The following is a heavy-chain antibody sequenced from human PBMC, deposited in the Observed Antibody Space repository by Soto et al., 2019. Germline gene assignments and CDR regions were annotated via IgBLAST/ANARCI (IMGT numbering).Heavy chain of an antibody. Sequence: SMKVSCKASGGTFTDLGLHWVRQAPVQVLEWMGGIIPSFGTPNYAQKFQGRVIITADEFTSTAHMELSSLRSEDTAVYYCARGWDHYDSSGLLTWFDPCGQGTLVTVSS. D-gene: IGHD3-22*01. V-gene: IGHV1-69*13. CDR1: GGTFTDLG. CDR3: ARGWDHYDSSGLLTWFDP. CDR2: IIPSFGTP. J-gene: IGHJ5*02.